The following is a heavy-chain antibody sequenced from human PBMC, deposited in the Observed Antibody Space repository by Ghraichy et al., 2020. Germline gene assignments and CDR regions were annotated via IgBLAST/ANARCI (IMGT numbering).Heavy chain of an antibody. J-gene: IGHJ1*01. CDR3: ATQTIIVVPRHFQH. CDR2: IYYSGST. Sequence: SETLSLTCTVSGGSISSSSYYWGWIRQPPGKGLELIGSIYYSGSTYYNPSLKSRVTLSVDTSKNQFSLRLRSVTATDTAVYYWATQTIIVVPRHFQHWGQGTLVTVYS. V-gene: IGHV4-39*01. CDR1: GGSISSSSYY. D-gene: IGHD3-22*01.